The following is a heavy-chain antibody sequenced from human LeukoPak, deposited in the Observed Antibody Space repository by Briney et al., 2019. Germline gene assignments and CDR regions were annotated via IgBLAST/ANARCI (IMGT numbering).Heavy chain of an antibody. D-gene: IGHD4-17*01. CDR1: GGTFSNYA. Sequence: SVKVSCKASGGTFSNYAVSWVRQAPGQGLEWMGGIIPMYGTTNYAQKFQGRVTVTADKSTSTVYMELSSLRSEDTAVYYCARDRWPVTRIQYYYSMDVWGKGTTVTVSS. J-gene: IGHJ6*03. CDR2: IIPMYGTT. CDR3: ARDRWPVTRIQYYYSMDV. V-gene: IGHV1-69*06.